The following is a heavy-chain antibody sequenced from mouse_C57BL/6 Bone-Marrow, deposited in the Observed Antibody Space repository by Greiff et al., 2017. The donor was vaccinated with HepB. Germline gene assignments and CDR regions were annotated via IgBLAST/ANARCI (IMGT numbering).Heavy chain of an antibody. J-gene: IGHJ2*01. D-gene: IGHD5-2*01. CDR2: IDPSDSDT. V-gene: IGHV1-52*01. Sequence: QVQLQQPGAELVRPGSSVKLSCKASGYTFTSYWMHWVKQRPIQGLEWIGNIDPSDSDTHYNQKFKDKATLTVDKSSSTAYMQLSSLTSEDSAVYYCARSNTGDWGKGTTLTVSS. CDR3: ARSNTGD. CDR1: GYTFTSYW.